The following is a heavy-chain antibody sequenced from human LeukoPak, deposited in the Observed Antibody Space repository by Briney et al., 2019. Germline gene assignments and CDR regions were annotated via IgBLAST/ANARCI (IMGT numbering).Heavy chain of an antibody. CDR3: ARDGRTGNNGNNGVWDPYMDV. J-gene: IGHJ6*03. CDR2: ISYDGSNK. CDR1: GFTFSRYG. V-gene: IGHV3-30*03. Sequence: PGGSLRLSCAASGFTFSRYGMHWVRQAPGKGLEWVAVISYDGSNKYYADSVKGRFTISRDNSKKTLFLQMNSLRAEDTAVYYCARDGRTGNNGNNGVWDPYMDVWGRGTTVFISS. D-gene: IGHD3/OR15-3a*01.